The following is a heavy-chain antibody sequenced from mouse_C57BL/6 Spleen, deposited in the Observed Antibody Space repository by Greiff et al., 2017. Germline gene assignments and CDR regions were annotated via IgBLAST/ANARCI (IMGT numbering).Heavy chain of an antibody. D-gene: IGHD3-1*01. Sequence: VQLVESGAELVKPGASVKISCKASGYAFSSYWMNWVKQRPGKGLEWIGQIYPGDGDTNYNGKFKGKATLTADKSSSTAYLQLSSLTSEASAVFFCANAYSSGGEYFDYWGQGTTLTVSS. CDR1: GYAFSSYW. CDR3: ANAYSSGGEYFDY. CDR2: IYPGDGDT. V-gene: IGHV1-80*01. J-gene: IGHJ2*01.